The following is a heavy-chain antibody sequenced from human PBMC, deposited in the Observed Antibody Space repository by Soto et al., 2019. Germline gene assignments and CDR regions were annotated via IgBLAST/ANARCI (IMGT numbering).Heavy chain of an antibody. CDR2: IYYSGST. D-gene: IGHD3-10*01. CDR1: GGSISSGGYY. Sequence: QVQLQESGSGLVKPSQTLSLTCTVSGGSISSGGYYWSWIRQHPGKGLEWIGYIYYSGSTYYNPSLKSRVTISVDTSKNQFSLKLSSVTAADTAVYYCARSRQDYYGSGSYFWYFDLWGRGTLVTVSS. CDR3: ARSRQDYYGSGSYFWYFDL. J-gene: IGHJ2*01. V-gene: IGHV4-31*03.